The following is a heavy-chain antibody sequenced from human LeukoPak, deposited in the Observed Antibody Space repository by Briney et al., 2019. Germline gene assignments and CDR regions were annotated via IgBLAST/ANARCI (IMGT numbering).Heavy chain of an antibody. J-gene: IGHJ3*02. CDR3: AREDWNHAFDI. V-gene: IGHV4-30-2*01. CDR1: GGSISSGGYS. D-gene: IGHD1-1*01. Sequence: SATLSLSCAVAGGSISSGGYSWSWIRQPPGKGLEWIGYIYHSGSTYYNPSLKSRVTISVDRSKNQFSLKLSSVTAADTAVYYCAREDWNHAFDIWGQGTMVTVSS. CDR2: IYHSGST.